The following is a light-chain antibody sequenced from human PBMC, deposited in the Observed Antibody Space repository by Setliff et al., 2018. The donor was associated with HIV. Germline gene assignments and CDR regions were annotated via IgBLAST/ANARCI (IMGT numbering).Light chain of an antibody. Sequence: AQLSPASVSGSPGQSITISCTGASSDVGGYNYVSWYQQHPGKAPKLMIYDVSNRPSGISNRFSGSKSGNTASLTVSGLQAEDEADYYCSSYTNSSSGVFGTGTKVTVL. CDR3: SSYTNSSSGV. CDR1: SSDVGGYNY. J-gene: IGLJ1*01. V-gene: IGLV2-14*03. CDR2: DVS.